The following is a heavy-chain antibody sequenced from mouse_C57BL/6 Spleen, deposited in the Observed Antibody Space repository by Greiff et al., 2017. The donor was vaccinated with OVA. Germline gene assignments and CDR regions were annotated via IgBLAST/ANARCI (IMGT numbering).Heavy chain of an antibody. Sequence: QVQLQPGAELVMPGASVKLSCKASGYTFTSYWMHWVKQRPGQGLEWIGEIDPSDSYTNYNQKFKGKSTLTVDKSSSTAYMQLSSLTSEDSAVYYCARSGYGSSYWYFDVWGTGTTVTVSS. V-gene: IGHV1-69*01. CDR2: IDPSDSYT. D-gene: IGHD1-1*01. J-gene: IGHJ1*03. CDR1: GYTFTSYW. CDR3: ARSGYGSSYWYFDV.